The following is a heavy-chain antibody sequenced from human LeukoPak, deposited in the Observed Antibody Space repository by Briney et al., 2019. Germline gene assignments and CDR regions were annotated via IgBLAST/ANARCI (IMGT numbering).Heavy chain of an antibody. D-gene: IGHD3-3*01. CDR1: GGSISSYY. V-gene: IGHV4-59*01. Sequence: TSETLSLACTDSGGSISSYYWSWIRQPPGRGLERIGYISYLGSTNYNPSLKGRVTFSVDTSKNQISLRVISVTAADTAVYYCARGLSLLESEEGLPLGYWRQGSLVTVSS. CDR2: ISYLGST. CDR3: ARGLSLLESEEGLPLGY. J-gene: IGHJ4*02.